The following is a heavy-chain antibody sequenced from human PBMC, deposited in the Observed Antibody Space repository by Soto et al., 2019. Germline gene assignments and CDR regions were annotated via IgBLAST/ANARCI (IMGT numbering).Heavy chain of an antibody. V-gene: IGHV1-3*05. CDR3: ARGIVGATAYDY. CDR1: GYTFTSYA. Sequence: QVQLVQSGAEEKKPGASVKVSCKASGYTFTSYAMHWVRQAPGQRLEWMGWINAGNGNTKYSQKFQGRVTITRDTSASTAYLELSSLRSEDTAVYYCARGIVGATAYDYWGQGTLVTVPS. D-gene: IGHD1-26*01. J-gene: IGHJ4*02. CDR2: INAGNGNT.